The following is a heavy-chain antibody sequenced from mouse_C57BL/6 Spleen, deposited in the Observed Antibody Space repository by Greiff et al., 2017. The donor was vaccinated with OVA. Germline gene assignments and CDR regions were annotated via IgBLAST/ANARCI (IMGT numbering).Heavy chain of an antibody. CDR2: IYPGDGDT. CDR1: GYAFSSSW. J-gene: IGHJ2*01. CDR3: ARRADYFHFDY. V-gene: IGHV1-82*01. Sequence: VQRVESGPELVKPGASVKISCKASGYAFSSSWMNWVKQRPGKGLEWIGRIYPGDGDTDYNGKFKGKATLTADKSSSTAYMQLSSLTSEDSAVYFCARRADYFHFDYWGQGTTLTVSS. D-gene: IGHD1-1*01.